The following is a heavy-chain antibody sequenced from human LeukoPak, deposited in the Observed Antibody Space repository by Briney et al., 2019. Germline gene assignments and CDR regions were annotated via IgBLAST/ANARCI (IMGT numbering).Heavy chain of an antibody. CDR2: IYTSGST. J-gene: IGHJ4*02. V-gene: IGHV4-4*07. Sequence: SETLSLTCTVSGYSISDGYYWSWIRQPAGKGLEWIGRIYTSGSTNYNPSLKSRVTMSVDTSKNQFSLKLSSVTAADTAVYYCAREVYYYDSGGYRGYYFDYWGQGTLVTVSS. CDR1: GYSISDGYY. D-gene: IGHD3-22*01. CDR3: AREVYYYDSGGYRGYYFDY.